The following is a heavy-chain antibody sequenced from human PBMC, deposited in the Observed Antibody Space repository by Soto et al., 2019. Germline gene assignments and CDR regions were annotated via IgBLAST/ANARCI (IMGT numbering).Heavy chain of an antibody. CDR2: ISSSSSYI. CDR1: GFTFSSYS. J-gene: IGHJ6*03. D-gene: IGHD4-17*01. Sequence: LSLTCAASGFTFSSYSMNWVRQAPGKGLEWVSSISSSSSYIYYADSVKGRFTISRDNAKNSLYLQMNSLRAEDTAVYYCARDGVFYGDHSYYYYYMDVWGKGTTVTVSS. V-gene: IGHV3-21*01. CDR3: ARDGVFYGDHSYYYYYMDV.